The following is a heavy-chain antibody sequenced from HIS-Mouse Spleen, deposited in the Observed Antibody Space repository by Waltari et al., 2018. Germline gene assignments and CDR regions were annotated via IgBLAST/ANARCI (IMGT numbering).Heavy chain of an antibody. CDR3: AKEYSSSHNWFDP. Sequence: QVQLVESGGGVVQPGRSLRLSCAASGFTFSSYGMHWVRQAPGKWLGWVAVISYDGSNKYYADSVKGRFTISRDNSKNTLYLQMNSLRAEDTAVYYCAKEYSSSHNWFDPWGQGTLVTVSS. D-gene: IGHD6-13*01. J-gene: IGHJ5*02. CDR1: GFTFSSYG. V-gene: IGHV3-30*18. CDR2: ISYDGSNK.